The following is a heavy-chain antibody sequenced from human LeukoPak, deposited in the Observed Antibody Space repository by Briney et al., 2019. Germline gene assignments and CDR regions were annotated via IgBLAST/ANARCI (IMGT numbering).Heavy chain of an antibody. D-gene: IGHD6-13*01. Sequence: GASVKVSCKASGYAFTGYYMHWVRQAPGQGLEWMGWIIPNSGGTNYAQKFQGRVTMTRDTSISTAYMELSRLRSDDTAVYYCARERDSSGWYGYYYYMDVWGKGTTVTVSS. J-gene: IGHJ6*03. CDR3: ARERDSSGWYGYYYYMDV. CDR1: GYAFTGYY. CDR2: IIPNSGGT. V-gene: IGHV1-2*02.